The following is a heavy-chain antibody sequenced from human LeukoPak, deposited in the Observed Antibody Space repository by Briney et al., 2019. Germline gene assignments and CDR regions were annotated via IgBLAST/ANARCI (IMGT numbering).Heavy chain of an antibody. CDR3: AIGCRRTMGQCPFDY. D-gene: IGHD1-1*01. Sequence: PGGSLRLSCAASGFTFSSYSMNWVRQAPGKGPEWVSSISSSSSYIYYADSVKGRFTISRDNSKNTLYLQMNSLRAEDTAVYYCAIGCRRTMGQCPFDYWGQGTLVTVSS. V-gene: IGHV3-21*01. CDR2: ISSSSSYI. J-gene: IGHJ4*02. CDR1: GFTFSSYS.